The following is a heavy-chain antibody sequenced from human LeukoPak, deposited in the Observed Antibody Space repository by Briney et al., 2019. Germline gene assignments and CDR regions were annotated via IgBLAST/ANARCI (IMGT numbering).Heavy chain of an antibody. V-gene: IGHV4-61*02. D-gene: IGHD3-10*01. J-gene: IGHJ6*03. CDR2: IYTSGST. CDR3: ARGCRYYGSGSYVRGHYYYYYMDV. CDR1: GGPISSGSYY. Sequence: TPSETLSLTCTVSGGPISSGSYYWSWIRQPAGKGLEWIGRIYTSGSTNYNPSLKSRVTISVDTSKNQFSLKLSSVTAADTAVYYCARGCRYYGSGSYVRGHYYYYYMDVWGKGTTVTVSS.